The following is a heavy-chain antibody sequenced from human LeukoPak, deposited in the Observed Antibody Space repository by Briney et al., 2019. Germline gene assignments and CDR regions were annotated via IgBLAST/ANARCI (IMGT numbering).Heavy chain of an antibody. J-gene: IGHJ4*02. D-gene: IGHD6-19*01. CDR1: GFTFDDYA. CDR3: AIARIAVAALDY. Sequence: PGRSLRLSCAASGFTFDDYAMHWVRQAPGKGLEWVSGISWNSGSIGYADSVKGRFTISRDNAKNSLYLQMNSLRAEDTALYYCAIARIAVAALDYWGQGTLVTVSS. CDR2: ISWNSGSI. V-gene: IGHV3-9*01.